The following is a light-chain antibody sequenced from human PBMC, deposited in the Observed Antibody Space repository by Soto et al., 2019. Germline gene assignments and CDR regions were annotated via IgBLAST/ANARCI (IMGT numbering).Light chain of an antibody. CDR3: QQYSSYWT. J-gene: IGKJ1*01. CDR1: QSISNW. Sequence: DIQMTPSPSTLSASVVDRVTITCRASQSISNWLAWHQQKPGKVPKILIYDASNLESGVPSRFSGSGSGTEFTLTISSLQPDDFATYYCQQYSSYWTFGQGTKVDIK. CDR2: DAS. V-gene: IGKV1-5*01.